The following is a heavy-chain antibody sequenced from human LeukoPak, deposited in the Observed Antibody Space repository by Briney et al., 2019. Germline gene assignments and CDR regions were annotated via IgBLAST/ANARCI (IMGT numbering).Heavy chain of an antibody. Sequence: GGSLRLSCAASGFTFSAHAMNWVRQAPGKGLEWVSSISGSGSHPYYADSVKGRFTISRDNSENILYLQMNNLRAEDTALYYCAKDVRGYNRPVDHWGQGTLVTVSS. CDR2: ISGSGSHP. CDR1: GFTFSAHA. J-gene: IGHJ4*01. CDR3: AKDVRGYNRPVDH. D-gene: IGHD3-10*02. V-gene: IGHV3-23*01.